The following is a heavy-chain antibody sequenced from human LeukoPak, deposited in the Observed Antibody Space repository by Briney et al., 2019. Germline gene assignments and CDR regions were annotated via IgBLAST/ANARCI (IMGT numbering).Heavy chain of an antibody. V-gene: IGHV1-8*01. Sequence: ASVKVSCKASGYTFTSYDINWVRQATGQGLEWMGWMNPNSGNTGYAQKLQGRVTMTRNTSISTAYMELSSLRSEDTAVYYCARPMIAHDYYYGMDVWGQGTTVTVSS. CDR1: GYTFTSYD. CDR3: ARPMIAHDYYYGMDV. CDR2: MNPNSGNT. J-gene: IGHJ6*02. D-gene: IGHD3-22*01.